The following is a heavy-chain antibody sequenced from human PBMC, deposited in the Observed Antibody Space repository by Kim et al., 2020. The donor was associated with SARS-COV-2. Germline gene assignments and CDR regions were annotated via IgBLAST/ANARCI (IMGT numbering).Heavy chain of an antibody. CDR2: IKSKTDDGTT. CDR3: TTDRTWWIQGVYDYVWGSYRYSFDY. J-gene: IGHJ4*02. D-gene: IGHD3-16*02. CDR1: GFTFSNAW. V-gene: IGHV3-15*01. Sequence: GGSLRLSCAASGFTFSNAWMSWVRQAPGKGLEWVGRIKSKTDDGTTDYAAPVKGRFTISRDDSKNTLYLQMNSLKTEDTAVYYCTTDRTWWIQGVYDYVWGSYRYSFDYWGQGTLVTVSS.